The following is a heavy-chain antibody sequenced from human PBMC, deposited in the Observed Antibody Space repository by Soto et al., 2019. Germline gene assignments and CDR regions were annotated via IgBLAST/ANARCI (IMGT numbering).Heavy chain of an antibody. CDR2: IYYSGST. V-gene: IGHV4-39*01. Sequence: SETLSLTCTVSGGSISSSSYYWGWIRQPPGKGLEWIGSIYYSGSTYYNPSPKSRVTISVDTSKNQFSLKLSSVTAADTAVYYCARHREPTYYYDSSGYSFDYWGQGTLVTVSS. J-gene: IGHJ4*02. CDR3: ARHREPTYYYDSSGYSFDY. CDR1: GGSISSSSYY. D-gene: IGHD3-22*01.